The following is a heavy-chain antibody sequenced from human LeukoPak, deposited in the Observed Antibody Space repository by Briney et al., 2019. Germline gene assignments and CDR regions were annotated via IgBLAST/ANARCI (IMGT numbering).Heavy chain of an antibody. CDR1: GGSISSGSYY. V-gene: IGHV4-61*02. D-gene: IGHD3-22*01. J-gene: IGHJ5*02. Sequence: PSETLSLTCTVSGGSISSGSYYWSWIRQPAGKGLEWIGRIYTSGSTNYNPSLKSRVTISVDTSKKQFSLKLSSVTAADTAVYYCVREKIGYYDGSGRGWFDPWGQGTLVTVSS. CDR3: VREKIGYYDGSGRGWFDP. CDR2: IYTSGST.